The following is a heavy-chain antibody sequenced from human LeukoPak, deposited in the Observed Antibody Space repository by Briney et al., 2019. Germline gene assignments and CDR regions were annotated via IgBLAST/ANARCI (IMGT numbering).Heavy chain of an antibody. CDR3: ARGPLTYYYGSNPYPPSLNYYFDY. V-gene: IGHV4-4*07. Sequence: SETLSLTCTVSGASISSNYWNWIRQPAGEGLEWLGRISVSGSTNYSPSLNSRVPMSIDTSENQFSLRLSSVTAADTAVYFCARGPLTYYYGSNPYPPSLNYYFDYWGLRTRVTVSS. CDR1: GASISSNY. J-gene: IGHJ4*02. CDR2: ISVSGST. D-gene: IGHD3-22*01.